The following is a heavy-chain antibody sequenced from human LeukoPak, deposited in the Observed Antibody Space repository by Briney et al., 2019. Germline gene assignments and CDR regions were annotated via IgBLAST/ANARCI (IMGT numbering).Heavy chain of an antibody. D-gene: IGHD3-22*01. CDR1: GYRFSNYW. CDR2: IYPGDSDT. Sequence: GESLKISCKGSGYRFSNYWIAWVRQMPGKGLEWMGLIYPGDSDTKYSPSFQGKVTISADKSISTAYLQWSSLRASDTAMYYCARQPNYFDTRGYLSHAFDIWGQGTMVTVS. V-gene: IGHV5-51*01. CDR3: ARQPNYFDTRGYLSHAFDI. J-gene: IGHJ3*02.